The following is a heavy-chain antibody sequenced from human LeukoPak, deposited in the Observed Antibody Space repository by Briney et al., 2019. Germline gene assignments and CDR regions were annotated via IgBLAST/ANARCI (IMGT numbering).Heavy chain of an antibody. J-gene: IGHJ4*02. CDR2: MNPNSGNT. V-gene: IGHV1-8*01. Sequence: ASVKVSCKASGYTFTSYEINWVRQATGQGLEWMGWMNPNSGNTGYAQKFQGRVTMTRNTSISTAYMELSSLRSEDTAVYYCARAYSSGWDSEDYWGQGTLVTVSS. CDR1: GYTFTSYE. D-gene: IGHD6-19*01. CDR3: ARAYSSGWDSEDY.